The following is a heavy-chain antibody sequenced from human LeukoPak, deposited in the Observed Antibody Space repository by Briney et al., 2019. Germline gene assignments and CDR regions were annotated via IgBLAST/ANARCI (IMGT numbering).Heavy chain of an antibody. J-gene: IGHJ3*02. CDR3: SVPAAIQGSAIDAFDI. D-gene: IGHD2-2*02. CDR1: GFTFSSYA. CDR2: ISGSGGST. Sequence: TGGSLRLSCAASGFTFSSYAMSWVRQAPGKGLEWVSAISGSGGSTYYADSVKGRFTISRDNSKNTLYLQMNSLRAEDTAVYYCSVPAAIQGSAIDAFDIWGQGTMVTVSS. V-gene: IGHV3-23*01.